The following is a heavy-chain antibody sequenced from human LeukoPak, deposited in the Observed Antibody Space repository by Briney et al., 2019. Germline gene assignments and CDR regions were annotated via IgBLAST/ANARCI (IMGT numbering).Heavy chain of an antibody. CDR1: GFTFSSYG. CDR2: ISYDGSNK. D-gene: IGHD3-22*01. Sequence: GGSLRLSCAASGFTFSSYGMHWVRQAPGKGLEWVAVISYDGSNKYYADSVKGRFTISRDNSKNTLYLQMNSLRAEDTAVYYCAKDRGKRYYYDSSDYGMDVWGQGTTVTVSS. V-gene: IGHV3-30*18. CDR3: AKDRGKRYYYDSSDYGMDV. J-gene: IGHJ6*02.